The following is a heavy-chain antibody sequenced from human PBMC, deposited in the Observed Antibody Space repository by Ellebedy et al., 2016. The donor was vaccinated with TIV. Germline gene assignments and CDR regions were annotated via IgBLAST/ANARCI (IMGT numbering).Heavy chain of an antibody. V-gene: IGHV4-4*02. CDR1: GGFINSTYW. Sequence: MPSETLSLTCAVSGGFINSTYWWSWVRQPPGKGLEWIGGIYHNGSTKHNPSLKSRVTISVGKSKNQFSLKLISVTAADTAVYYCARGCSAGNFYFEYWGQGTLVIVSS. CDR3: ARGCSAGNFYFEY. J-gene: IGHJ4*02. CDR2: IYHNGST. D-gene: IGHD2-15*01.